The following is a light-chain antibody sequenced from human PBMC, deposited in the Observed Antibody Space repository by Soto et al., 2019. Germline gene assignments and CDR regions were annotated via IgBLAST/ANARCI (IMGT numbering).Light chain of an antibody. Sequence: QSALTQPRSVSGSPGQSVTISCTGTSSDVGGYNSVSWYQHHPGKAPKLMIYDVRKRPSGVPDRFSGSKSDNTASLTISGLQAEDEADYYCSSYAGSNIVVFGGGTKVTVL. V-gene: IGLV2-11*01. CDR2: DVR. CDR1: SSDVGGYNS. J-gene: IGLJ2*01. CDR3: SSYAGSNIVV.